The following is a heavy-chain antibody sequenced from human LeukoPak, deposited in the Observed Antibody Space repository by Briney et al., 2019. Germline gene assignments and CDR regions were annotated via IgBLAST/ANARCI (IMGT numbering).Heavy chain of an antibody. Sequence: GGSLRLSCAASGFTFSSYEMNWVRQAPGKGLEWVSYISSSGSITYYADSVKGRFTISRDNAKNSLYLQMNSLRAEDTAVYYCAKDSPSRTATTEVPVDYWGQGTLVTVSS. D-gene: IGHD1/OR15-1a*01. CDR1: GFTFSSYE. V-gene: IGHV3-48*03. CDR2: ISSSGSIT. CDR3: AKDSPSRTATTEVPVDY. J-gene: IGHJ4*02.